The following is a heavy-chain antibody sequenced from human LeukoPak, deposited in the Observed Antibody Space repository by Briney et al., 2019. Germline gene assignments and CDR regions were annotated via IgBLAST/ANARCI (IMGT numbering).Heavy chain of an antibody. CDR3: AKPAHYYHAWEYFQH. V-gene: IGHV3-23*01. D-gene: IGHD3-22*01. J-gene: IGHJ1*01. CDR2: ISGSGGST. Sequence: PGGTLRLSCAASGFTSSSYGMSWVRQAPGKGLEWVSAISGSGGSTYYADSVKGRFTISRDNSKNTLYLQMNSLRAEDTGVYYCAKPAHYYHAWEYFQHWGQGTLVTVSS. CDR1: GFTSSSYG.